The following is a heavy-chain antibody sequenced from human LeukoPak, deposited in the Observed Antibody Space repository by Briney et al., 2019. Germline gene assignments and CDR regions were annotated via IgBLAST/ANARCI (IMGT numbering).Heavy chain of an antibody. V-gene: IGHV3-23*01. J-gene: IGHJ4*01. CDR3: AKDAHSGSYFDY. CDR1: GFTFSSYA. D-gene: IGHD1-26*01. CDR2: IYGSVGST. Sequence: GGSLRLSCAASGFTFSSYAMNWVRQAPGKGLEWVSGIYGSVGSTYYADSVKGRFTISRDNSKNTLYLQMNSLRAEDTAIYYCAKDAHSGSYFDYWGQGILVTVSS.